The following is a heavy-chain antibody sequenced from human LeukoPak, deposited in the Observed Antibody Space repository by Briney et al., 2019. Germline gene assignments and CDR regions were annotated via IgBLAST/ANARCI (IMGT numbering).Heavy chain of an antibody. D-gene: IGHD3-22*01. CDR1: GFTFSTYA. CDR3: AKESIVVVLDY. Sequence: GGSLRLSCAASGFTFSTYAMSWVRQAPGKGLEWVSSISGSGTRTYYADSVKGRFTISRDNSRNTLYLQMNSLRAEDTAVYYCAKESIVVVLDYWGQGTLVTVSS. J-gene: IGHJ4*02. V-gene: IGHV3-23*01. CDR2: ISGSGTRT.